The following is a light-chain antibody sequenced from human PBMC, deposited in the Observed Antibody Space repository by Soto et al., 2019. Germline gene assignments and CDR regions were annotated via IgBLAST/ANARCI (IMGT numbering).Light chain of an antibody. CDR1: SGGIASNS. J-gene: IGLJ1*01. CDR2: EDN. V-gene: IGLV6-57*04. CDR3: QSYDSSLSGLV. Sequence: NFMLTQPHSVSESPGKTVIISCTRSSGGIASNSVQWYQQRPGSAPSTVIYEDNQRPSGVPDRFSGSKSGTSASLAITGLQAEDEADYYCQSYDSSLSGLVFGTGTKLTVL.